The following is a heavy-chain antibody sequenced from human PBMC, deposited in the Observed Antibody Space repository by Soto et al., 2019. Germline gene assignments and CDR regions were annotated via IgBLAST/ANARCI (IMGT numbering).Heavy chain of an antibody. J-gene: IGHJ6*02. D-gene: IGHD2-15*01. CDR2: INAGNGNT. CDR1: GYTFTSYA. Sequence: ASVKVSCKASGYTFTSYAMHWVRQAPGQRLEWMGWINAGNGNTKYSQKLQGRVTITRDTSASTAYMELSSLRSEDTAVYYCARDPSSKIVAYYYGMDVWGQGTTVTVSS. CDR3: ARDPSSKIVAYYYGMDV. V-gene: IGHV1-3*01.